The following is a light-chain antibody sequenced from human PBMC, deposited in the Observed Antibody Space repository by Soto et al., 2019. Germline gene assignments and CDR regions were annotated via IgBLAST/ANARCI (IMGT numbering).Light chain of an antibody. CDR3: SSYAGSNNLV. J-gene: IGLJ2*01. Sequence: SALTQPPSASGSPGQSVTIPCTGTSSDVGGYNSVSCYQQNPGKVPKLMIYEVSKRPSGVPDRFSGSKSGNTASLTVSGRQAEDEADYYCSSYAGSNNLVFGGGTKLTVL. V-gene: IGLV2-8*01. CDR1: SSDVGGYNS. CDR2: EVS.